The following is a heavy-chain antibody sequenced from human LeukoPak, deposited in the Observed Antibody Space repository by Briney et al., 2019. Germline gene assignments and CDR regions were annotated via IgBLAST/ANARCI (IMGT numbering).Heavy chain of an antibody. CDR1: GGSISSGDYY. J-gene: IGHJ4*02. Sequence: SETLSLTCTVSGGSISSGDYYWSWIRQPPGKGLEWIGYIYYSGSTYYNPSLKSRVTISVDTSKNQFSLKLSSVTAADTAAYYCASLYSSSLEDFDYWGQGTLVTVSS. CDR2: IYYSGST. V-gene: IGHV4-30-4*01. CDR3: ASLYSSSLEDFDY. D-gene: IGHD6-13*01.